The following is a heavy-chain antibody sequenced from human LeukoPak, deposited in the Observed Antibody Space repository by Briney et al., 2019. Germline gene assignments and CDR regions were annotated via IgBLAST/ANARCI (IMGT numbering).Heavy chain of an antibody. CDR2: INWNGGST. CDR3: ARGVYYYDSSGYYILGY. V-gene: IGHV3-20*04. Sequence: GGSLRLSCAASGFTFDDYGMSWVRQVPGKGLEWVSGINWNGGSTGYADSVKDRFTISRDNAKNSLYLQMNSLRAEDTALYYCARGVYYYDSSGYYILGYWGQGTLVTVSS. J-gene: IGHJ4*02. D-gene: IGHD3-22*01. CDR1: GFTFDDYG.